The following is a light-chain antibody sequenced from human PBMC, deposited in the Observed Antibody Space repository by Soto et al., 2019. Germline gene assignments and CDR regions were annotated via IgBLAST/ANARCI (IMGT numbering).Light chain of an antibody. Sequence: QSALTQPASVSGSPGQSITISCTGTRSDVGGYNYVSWYQQYPGKAPKLMIYDVSNRPSGISNRFSGSKSGNTASLTISGLQAEDEADYYCSSYTSSSTLYVFGTGTKLTVL. CDR3: SSYTSSSTLYV. J-gene: IGLJ1*01. CDR1: RSDVGGYNY. CDR2: DVS. V-gene: IGLV2-14*01.